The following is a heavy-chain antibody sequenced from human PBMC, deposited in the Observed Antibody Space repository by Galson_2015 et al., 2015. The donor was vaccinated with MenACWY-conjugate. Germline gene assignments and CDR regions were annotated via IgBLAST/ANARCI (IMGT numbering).Heavy chain of an antibody. J-gene: IGHJ3*02. CDR2: IIPIFGTA. D-gene: IGHD5-18*01. CDR3: ARGIQDAFDI. Sequence: SVKVSCKASGGTFSSYAISWVRQAPGQGLEWMGGIIPIFGTANYAQKFQGRVTITADESTSTAYMELRSLRSDDTAVYYCARGIQDAFDIWGQGTMVTVSS. CDR1: GGTFSSYA. V-gene: IGHV1-69*13.